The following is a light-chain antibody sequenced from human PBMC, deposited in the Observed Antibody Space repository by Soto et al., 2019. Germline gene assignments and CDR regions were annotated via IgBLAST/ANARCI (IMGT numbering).Light chain of an antibody. CDR2: AAS. V-gene: IGKV1-27*01. CDR1: QGIRNY. Sequence: DIQMTQSPSSLSAAVVDRVTITCRASQGIRNYLAWYQQKPGKVPKLLIYAASTLQSGVPSRFICGVSGTDFTLTIRSLQPEDVATYYCQHYKIASFAFGPGTRVDFK. CDR3: QHYKIASFA. J-gene: IGKJ3*01.